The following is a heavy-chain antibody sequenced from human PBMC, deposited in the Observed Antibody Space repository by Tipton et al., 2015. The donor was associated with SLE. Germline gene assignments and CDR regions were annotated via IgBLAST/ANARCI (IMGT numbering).Heavy chain of an antibody. J-gene: IGHJ4*02. CDR1: GGSISDSSHY. CDR3: ARGYYESNGYYSFDY. Sequence: TLSLTCTVSGGSISDSSHYWVWIRQSPGKGLEWVGSIYHDWSTYYNVALNSRATISLDRSNNQFSLKVNSMTAADTAVYPCARGYYESNGYYSFDYWGLGALVTVSS. D-gene: IGHD3-22*01. V-gene: IGHV4-39*07. CDR2: IYHDWST.